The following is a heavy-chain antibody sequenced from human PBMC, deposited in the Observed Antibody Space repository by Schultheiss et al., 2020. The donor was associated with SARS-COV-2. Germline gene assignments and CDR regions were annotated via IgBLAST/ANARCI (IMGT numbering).Heavy chain of an antibody. CDR1: GGSISSSSYY. V-gene: IGHV4-39*07. CDR2: INHSGST. Sequence: SETLSLTCTVSGGSISSSSYYWSWIRQPPGKGLEWIGEINHSGSTNYNPSLKSRVTISVDTSKNQFSLKLSSVTAADTAVYYCARGQYCSGGSCYSVFDYWGQGTLVTVSS. CDR3: ARGQYCSGGSCYSVFDY. J-gene: IGHJ4*02. D-gene: IGHD2-15*01.